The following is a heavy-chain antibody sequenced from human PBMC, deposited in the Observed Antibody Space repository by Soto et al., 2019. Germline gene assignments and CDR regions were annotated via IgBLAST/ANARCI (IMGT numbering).Heavy chain of an antibody. J-gene: IGHJ5*02. V-gene: IGHV4-38-2*01. Sequence: ETPSITGAVAGYSMSSGGYWGWFRQHPGKGLEWIGSIYHGGSTYYNPSLNSRVTLSIDMTNNHVSLILHSVTAADTAVYYCARVGPWGPYYYDSSPYTFKNLFDPWGQGTLVTVSS. CDR1: GYSMSSGGY. CDR2: IYHGGST. D-gene: IGHD3-22*01. CDR3: ARVGPWGPYYYDSSPYTFKNLFDP.